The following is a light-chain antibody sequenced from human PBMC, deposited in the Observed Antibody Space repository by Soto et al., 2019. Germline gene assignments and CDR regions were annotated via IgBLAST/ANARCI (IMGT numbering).Light chain of an antibody. J-gene: IGKJ4*01. CDR1: QSVSSSY. CDR2: GAS. Sequence: EIVLTQSPGTLSLSPGERATLSCRASQSVSSSYLAWYQQKPGQAPRLLIYGASSRATGIPDRFSGSGSGTYFTLTISRLEPEDFVVYYCQQYGSSPRLTFGGGTKVEIK. CDR3: QQYGSSPRLT. V-gene: IGKV3-20*01.